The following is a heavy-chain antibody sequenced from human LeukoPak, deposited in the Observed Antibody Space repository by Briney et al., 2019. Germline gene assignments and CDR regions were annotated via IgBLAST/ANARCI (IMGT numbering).Heavy chain of an antibody. CDR3: ARDRGYCSSTSCYTFDY. D-gene: IGHD2-2*02. Sequence: ASVKVSCKASGYTFTSYDINWVRQATGQGLEWMGWMNPNSGNTGYAQKFQGRVTITRNTSISTAYMELSSLRPEDTAVYYCARDRGYCSSTSCYTFDYWGQGTLVTVSS. CDR1: GYTFTSYD. J-gene: IGHJ4*02. CDR2: MNPNSGNT. V-gene: IGHV1-8*03.